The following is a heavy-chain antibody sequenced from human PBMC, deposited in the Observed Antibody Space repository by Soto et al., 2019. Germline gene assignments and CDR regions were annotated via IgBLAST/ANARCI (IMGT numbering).Heavy chain of an antibody. Sequence: SQTLSLTCAISGDSVSSNSAAWNWIRQSPSRGLEWLGRTYYRSKWYNDYAVSVKSRITINPDTSKNQFSLQLNSVTPEDTAVYYGARGPNCSGGSCYWDDYYYYGMDVWGQGTTVTVSS. CDR1: GDSVSSNSAA. J-gene: IGHJ6*02. CDR3: ARGPNCSGGSCYWDDYYYYGMDV. V-gene: IGHV6-1*01. D-gene: IGHD2-15*01. CDR2: TYYRSKWYN.